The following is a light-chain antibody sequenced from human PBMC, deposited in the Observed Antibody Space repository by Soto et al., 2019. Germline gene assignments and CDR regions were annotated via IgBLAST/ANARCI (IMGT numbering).Light chain of an antibody. J-gene: IGKJ4*01. CDR2: AAS. CDR3: QQSSSTLLT. CDR1: QSISSY. Sequence: DIQMTQSPSSLSASVGDRVTITCRASQSISSYLNWYQQKPGKAPKLLIYAASSLQSGVPSRFSGSGSGTDFTLNISSLQPEDFATYYCQQSSSTLLTFGGGTKVEIK. V-gene: IGKV1-39*01.